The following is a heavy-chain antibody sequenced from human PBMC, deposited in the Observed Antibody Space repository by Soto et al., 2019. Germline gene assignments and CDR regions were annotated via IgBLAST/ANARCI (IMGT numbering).Heavy chain of an antibody. CDR3: ARDVWQWLVGGSFDY. D-gene: IGHD6-19*01. V-gene: IGHV3-30-3*01. J-gene: IGHJ4*02. CDR1: GFTFSSYA. Sequence: GGSLRLSCAASGFTFSSYAMHWVRQAPGKKLERVAVISNDGSNKYYADTVKGRFTISRDNSKNTLYLQMNSLRAEDTAVYYCARDVWQWLVGGSFDYWGQGTLVTVSS. CDR2: ISNDGSNK.